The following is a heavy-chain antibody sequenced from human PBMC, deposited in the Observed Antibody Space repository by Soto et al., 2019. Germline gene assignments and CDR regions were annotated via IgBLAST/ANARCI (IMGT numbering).Heavy chain of an antibody. V-gene: IGHV3-9*01. D-gene: IGHD3-3*01. CDR2: ISWNSGSI. J-gene: IGHJ4*02. Sequence: PGGSLRLSCAASGFTFDDYAMHWVRQAPGKGLEWVSGISWNSGSIGYADYVKGRFTISRDNAKNSLYLQMNSLRAEDTALYYCAKDIFGFWSGYYTGCFDYWGQGTLVTVPQ. CDR1: GFTFDDYA. CDR3: AKDIFGFWSGYYTGCFDY.